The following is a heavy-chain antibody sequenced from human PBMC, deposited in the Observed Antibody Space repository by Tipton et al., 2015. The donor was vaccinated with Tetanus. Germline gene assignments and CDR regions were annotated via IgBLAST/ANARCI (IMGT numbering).Heavy chain of an antibody. J-gene: IGHJ4*02. CDR2: IYFNGTA. D-gene: IGHD1-1*01. Sequence: TLSLTCFDSGASARSEKYYWSWIRQPPGKGLEWIGYIYFNGTAKYNPSLKSRLTISVDASKKQLSLKLTSVTAADTAVYYCARDAGDSGHWGPGTQVTVSS. CDR3: ARDAGDSGH. CDR1: GASARSEKYY. V-gene: IGHV4-61*01.